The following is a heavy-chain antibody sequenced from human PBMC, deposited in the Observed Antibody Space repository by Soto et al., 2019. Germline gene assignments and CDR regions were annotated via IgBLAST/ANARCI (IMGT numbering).Heavy chain of an antibody. D-gene: IGHD3-22*01. CDR1: GYIFNNYY. CDR2: INPNGGST. CDR3: ARSSSGYYGGFDP. J-gene: IGHJ5*02. V-gene: IGHV1-46*02. Sequence: ASVKVSCKTSGYIFNNYYIHWVRQAPGQGLEWMGIINPNGGSTSYAQKFQGRVTMTRDMSTSTVYMELSSLRSEDTGIFYCARSSSGYYGGFDPWGQGSLVTVSS.